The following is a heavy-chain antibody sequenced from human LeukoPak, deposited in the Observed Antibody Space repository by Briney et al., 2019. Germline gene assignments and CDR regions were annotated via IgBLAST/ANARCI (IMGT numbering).Heavy chain of an antibody. D-gene: IGHD5-18*01. CDR3: ARVDTAMDGFDY. V-gene: IGHV1-69*13. CDR2: IIPIFGTA. CDR1: GYTFTSYA. Sequence: GASVKVSCKASGYTFTSYAISWVRQAPGQGLEWMGGIIPIFGTANYAQKFQGRVTITADESTSTAYMELSSLRSEDTAVYYCARVDTAMDGFDYWGQGTLVTVSS. J-gene: IGHJ4*02.